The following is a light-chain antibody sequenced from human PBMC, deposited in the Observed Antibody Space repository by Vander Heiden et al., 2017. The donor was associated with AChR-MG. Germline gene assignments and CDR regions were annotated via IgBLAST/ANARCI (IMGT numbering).Light chain of an antibody. J-gene: IGLJ3*02. Sequence: QSALTQPASVSGSTGQSITISCPGTSSDVGGYQYVSWYDQLPGTAPTLIHYDCSDRAAGVSNRVSGSKSGNTASLTISGLRAEDEADYYCSAYTRTSRVFGGGTKLTVL. CDR3: SAYTRTSRV. CDR2: DCS. CDR1: SSDVGGYQY. V-gene: IGLV2-14*03.